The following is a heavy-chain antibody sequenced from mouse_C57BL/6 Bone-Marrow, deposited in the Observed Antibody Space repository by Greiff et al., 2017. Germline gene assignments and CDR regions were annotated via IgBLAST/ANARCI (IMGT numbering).Heavy chain of an antibody. CDR3: ARHGRPDY. Sequence: EVHLVESGGDLVKPGGSLKLSCAASGFTFSSYGMSWVRQTPDKRLEWVATISSGGSYTYYPDSVKGRFTISRDHAKNTLYLQMSSLKAEDTAMYYCARHGRPDYWGQGTTRTVSS. CDR2: ISSGGSYT. CDR1: GFTFSSYG. D-gene: IGHD4-1*01. J-gene: IGHJ2*01. V-gene: IGHV5-6*01.